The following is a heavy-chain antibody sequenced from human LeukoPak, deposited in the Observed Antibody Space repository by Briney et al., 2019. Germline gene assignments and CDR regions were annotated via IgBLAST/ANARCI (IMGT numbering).Heavy chain of an antibody. CDR3: ARVYGSGTR. J-gene: IGHJ4*02. CDR1: GGSISSGDHY. V-gene: IGHV4-30-4*08. Sequence: SQTLSLTCNVSGGSISSGDHYWTWIRQPPGKGLEWIGYIYYSGTTYYNPSLKSRVTISVDTSKNQFSLKVNSVTAADTAVYYCARVYGSGTRWSQGTLVTVSS. D-gene: IGHD3-10*01. CDR2: IYYSGTT.